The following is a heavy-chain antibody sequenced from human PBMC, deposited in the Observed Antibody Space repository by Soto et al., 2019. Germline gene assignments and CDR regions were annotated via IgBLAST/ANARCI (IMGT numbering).Heavy chain of an antibody. V-gene: IGHV4-31*03. CDR3: ARGSSGYYRDSGDAFDI. CDR2: IYYRGST. Sequence: QVQLQESGPGLVKPSQTLSLTCTVSGGSISSGGYYWSWIRQHPGKGLEWIGYIYYRGSTYYNPSLKSRVTISVATSKNQFSLKMSSVPAADTAVYYCARGSSGYYRDSGDAFDIWGQGTMVTVSS. D-gene: IGHD3-22*01. CDR1: GGSISSGGYY. J-gene: IGHJ3*02.